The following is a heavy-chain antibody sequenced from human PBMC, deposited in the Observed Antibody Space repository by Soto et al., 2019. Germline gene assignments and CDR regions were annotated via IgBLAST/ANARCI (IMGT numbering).Heavy chain of an antibody. D-gene: IGHD2-15*01. Sequence: ASVKVSCKASGGTFSSYAISWVRQAPGQGLEWMGGIIPIFGTANYAQKFQGRVTITADESTSTAYMELSSLRSEDTAVYYCARATPTEGVVDFYYYYGMDVWGQGTTVTVSS. CDR2: IIPIFGTA. J-gene: IGHJ6*02. V-gene: IGHV1-69*13. CDR1: GGTFSSYA. CDR3: ARATPTEGVVDFYYYYGMDV.